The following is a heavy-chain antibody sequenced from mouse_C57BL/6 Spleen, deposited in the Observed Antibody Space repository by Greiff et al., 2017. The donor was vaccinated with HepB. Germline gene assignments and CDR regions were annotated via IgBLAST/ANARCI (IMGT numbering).Heavy chain of an antibody. Sequence: EVMLVESGGDLVKPGGSLKLSCAASGFTFSSYGMSWVRQTPDKRLEWVATISSGGSYTYYPDSVKGRFTISRDNAKNTLYLQMSSLKSEDTAMYYCARRYSNQPHWYFDVWGTGTTVTVSS. J-gene: IGHJ1*03. CDR1: GFTFSSYG. V-gene: IGHV5-6*02. CDR2: ISSGGSYT. D-gene: IGHD2-5*01. CDR3: ARRYSNQPHWYFDV.